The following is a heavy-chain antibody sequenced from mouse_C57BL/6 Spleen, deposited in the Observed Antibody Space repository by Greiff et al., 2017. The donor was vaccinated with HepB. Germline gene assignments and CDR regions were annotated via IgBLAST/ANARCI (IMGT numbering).Heavy chain of an antibody. CDR1: GFTFSSYA. CDR3: TRVVPGYFDV. CDR2: ISSGGDYI. D-gene: IGHD1-1*01. V-gene: IGHV5-9-1*02. J-gene: IGHJ1*03. Sequence: EVQLQQSGEGLVKPGGSLKLSCAASGFTFSSYAMSWVRQTPEKRLEWVAYISSGGDYIYYADTVKGRFTISRDNARNTLYLQMSSLKSEDTAMYYCTRVVPGYFDVWGTGTTVTVSS.